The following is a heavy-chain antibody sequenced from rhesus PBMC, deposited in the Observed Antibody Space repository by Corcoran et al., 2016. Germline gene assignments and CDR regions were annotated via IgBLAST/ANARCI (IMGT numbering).Heavy chain of an antibody. D-gene: IGHD4-29*01. V-gene: IGHV1-200*01. CDR3: ARNYGSNRFDY. CDR2: INTSNGNT. Sequence: QVQLVQSGAEVKKPGASVKLSCKAPGYTFTSYSINWVRQAPGQGLEWMGRINTSNGNTGYAQKLQGRVTMTRDTSTSTAYMELSSLRSEDTAVYYCARNYGSNRFDYWGQGVLVSVSS. CDR1: GYTFTSYS. J-gene: IGHJ4*01.